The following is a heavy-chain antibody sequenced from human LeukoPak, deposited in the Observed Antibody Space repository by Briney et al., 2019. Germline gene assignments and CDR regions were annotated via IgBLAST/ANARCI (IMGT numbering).Heavy chain of an antibody. Sequence: ASVTVSCKASGYTFTSYAMNWVRQAPGQGLEWMGWINTNTGNPTYAQGFTGRFVFSLDTSVSTAYLQISSLKAEDTAVYYCARAYSSSWLDAFDIWGQGTMVTVSS. CDR3: ARAYSSSWLDAFDI. CDR1: GYTFTSYA. CDR2: INTNTGNP. J-gene: IGHJ3*02. D-gene: IGHD6-13*01. V-gene: IGHV7-4-1*02.